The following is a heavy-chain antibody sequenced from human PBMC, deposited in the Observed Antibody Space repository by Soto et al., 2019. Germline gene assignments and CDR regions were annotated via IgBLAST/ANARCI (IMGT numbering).Heavy chain of an antibody. J-gene: IGHJ6*02. D-gene: IGHD3-10*01. CDR3: ASGRLLLWFGWLLAYCYGMYF. CDR1: GGSISSYY. CDR2: IFYSGST. V-gene: IGHV4-59*12. Sequence: SETLSLTCTVSGGSISSYYWSWIRQPPGKGLEWIGYIFYSGSTNYNPSLKSRVTISVDTSKNQFSLKLSSVTAADTAVYYCASGRLLLWFGWLLAYCYGMYFWGQGSTDIVSS.